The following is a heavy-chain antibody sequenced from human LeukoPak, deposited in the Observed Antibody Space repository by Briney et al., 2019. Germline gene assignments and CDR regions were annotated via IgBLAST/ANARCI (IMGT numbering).Heavy chain of an antibody. Sequence: GASVKVSCKASDYSFTSYGISCVRQTPGQGLECRGWIRTYNGNTNYVQTLQSRVTMTTDTSTSTAYMEKRRLRAENTAVYNTVKMGAVVGYSHIDYWGQGTLVTVSS. CDR1: DYSFTSYG. J-gene: IGHJ4*02. CDR3: VKMGAVVGYSHIDY. V-gene: IGHV1-18*01. CDR2: IRTYNGNT. D-gene: IGHD3-22*01.